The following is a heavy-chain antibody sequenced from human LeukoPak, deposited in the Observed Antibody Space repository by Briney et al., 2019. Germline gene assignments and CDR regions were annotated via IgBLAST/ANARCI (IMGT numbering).Heavy chain of an antibody. CDR2: IYYSGST. V-gene: IGHV4-59*01. J-gene: IGHJ5*02. CDR1: GGSISSYY. Sequence: PSETLSLTCTVSGGSISSYYWSWIRQPPGKGLEWIGYIYYSGSTNYNPSLKSRVTISVDTSKNQFSLKLSSVTAADTAVYYCARHNRYYYERCWFDPWGQGTLVTVSS. CDR3: ARHNRYYYERCWFDP. D-gene: IGHD3-22*01.